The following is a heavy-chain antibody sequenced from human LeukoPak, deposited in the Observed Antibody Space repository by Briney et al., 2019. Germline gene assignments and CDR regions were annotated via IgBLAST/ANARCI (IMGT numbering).Heavy chain of an antibody. Sequence: GGSLRLSCAASRFMFSTYWMSWVRQAPGRGLEWVASIKRDGIESYYVDSVKGRLTVSRDDARDSLFLHMNSLRAEDTAVYYCARTPIYGGRYFDSWGQGTLVTVSS. J-gene: IGHJ4*02. CDR2: IKRDGIES. D-gene: IGHD4-23*01. CDR1: RFMFSTYW. V-gene: IGHV3-7*01. CDR3: ARTPIYGGRYFDS.